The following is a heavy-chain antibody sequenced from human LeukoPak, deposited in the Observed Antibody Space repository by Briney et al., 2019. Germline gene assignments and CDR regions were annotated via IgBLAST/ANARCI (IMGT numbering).Heavy chain of an antibody. CDR3: ARVYYDSSGLRKDAFDI. CDR1: GYTFTGYY. D-gene: IGHD3-22*01. J-gene: IGHJ3*02. Sequence: GASVKVSCKASGYTFTGYYMHWVRQAPGQGLEWMGIINPSGSSTSYAQKFQGRVTMTRDMSTSTVYMELSSLRSEDTAVYYCARVYYDSSGLRKDAFDIWGQGTMVTVSS. V-gene: IGHV1-46*01. CDR2: INPSGSST.